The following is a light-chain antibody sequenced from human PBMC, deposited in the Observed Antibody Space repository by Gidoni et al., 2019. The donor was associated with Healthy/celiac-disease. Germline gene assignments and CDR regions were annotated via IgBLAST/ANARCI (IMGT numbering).Light chain of an antibody. Sequence: EIVLTQSPATLSLSPGERATLSCRASQSVSSYLAWYQQKPGQAPRLLIYDASNRATGIPARFSGSGSETDFTLTISGLEPEDFAVYYCQQRSNWPPITFGPGTKVDIK. CDR2: DAS. CDR3: QQRSNWPPIT. J-gene: IGKJ3*01. CDR1: QSVSSY. V-gene: IGKV3-11*01.